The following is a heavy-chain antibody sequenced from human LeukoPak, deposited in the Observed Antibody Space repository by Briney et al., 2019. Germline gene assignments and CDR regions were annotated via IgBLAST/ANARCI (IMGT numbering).Heavy chain of an antibody. CDR2: IYYSGST. CDR1: GGSISSGDYY. J-gene: IGHJ4*02. CDR3: ARDRRFLEWLLGYDY. D-gene: IGHD3-3*01. Sequence: SETLSLTCTVSGGSISSGDYYWSWIRQPPGKGLEWIVYIYYSGSTNYNPSLKSRVTISVDTSKNQFSLKLSSVTAADTAVYYCARDRRFLEWLLGYDYWGQGTLVTVSS. V-gene: IGHV4-61*08.